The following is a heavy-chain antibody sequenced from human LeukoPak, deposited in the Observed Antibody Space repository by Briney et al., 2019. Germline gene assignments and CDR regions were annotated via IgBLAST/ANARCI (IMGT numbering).Heavy chain of an antibody. J-gene: IGHJ4*02. V-gene: IGHV4-59*01. CDR3: ARDIVMVGETHYFDY. CDR2: IHHGVSP. Sequence: SETLSLTCTVSGGSINTYYWSWIRQPPGKGLEWIGYIHHGVSPTYNPSLKSRVTMSVDTSKNQFSLKVNFVTAADTAVYYWARDIVMVGETHYFDYWGQGTLATVSS. CDR1: GGSINTYY. D-gene: IGHD1-26*01.